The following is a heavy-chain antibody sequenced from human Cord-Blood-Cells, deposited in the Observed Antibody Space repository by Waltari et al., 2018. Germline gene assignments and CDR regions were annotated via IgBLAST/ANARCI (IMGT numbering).Heavy chain of an antibody. J-gene: IGHJ5*02. D-gene: IGHD6-13*01. CDR1: GGSFSGYY. CDR3: ASCPSAAGTRSNWFDP. CDR2: INHSGSP. Sequence: QVQLQQWGAGLLKPSETLSLTCAVYGGSFSGYYWSWIRQPPGKGLEWIGEINHSGSPNYNPSLKSRVTISVDTSKNQFALKLSSVTAADTAVYYCASCPSAAGTRSNWFDPWGQGTLVTVSS. V-gene: IGHV4-34*01.